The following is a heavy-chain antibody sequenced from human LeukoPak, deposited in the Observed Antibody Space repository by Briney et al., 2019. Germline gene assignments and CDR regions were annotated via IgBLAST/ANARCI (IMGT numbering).Heavy chain of an antibody. Sequence: SETLSLTCAVYGGSFSGYYWSWIRQPPGKGLEWIGEINHSGSTNYNPSLKSRVTISVDTSKNQFSLKLSSVTAADTAVYYCASDIAARPKLAYWGQGTLVTVSS. J-gene: IGHJ4*02. CDR1: GGSFSGYY. CDR2: INHSGST. CDR3: ASDIAARPKLAY. V-gene: IGHV4-34*01. D-gene: IGHD6-6*01.